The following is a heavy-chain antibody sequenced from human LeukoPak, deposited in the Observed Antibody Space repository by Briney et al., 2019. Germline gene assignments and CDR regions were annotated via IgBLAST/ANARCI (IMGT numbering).Heavy chain of an antibody. CDR1: GDSVSSNSAA. CDR3: ARDGIVGAPSAFDP. Sequence: SQTLSLTFALSGDSVSSNSAAWNWIRQSPSRGLEWLGSTYYRSKWYNDYAVSVKSRITINPDTSKNQFSLQLNSVTPEDTAVYYCARDGIVGAPSAFDPWGQGTLVTVSS. CDR2: TYYRSKWYN. D-gene: IGHD1-26*01. V-gene: IGHV6-1*01. J-gene: IGHJ5*02.